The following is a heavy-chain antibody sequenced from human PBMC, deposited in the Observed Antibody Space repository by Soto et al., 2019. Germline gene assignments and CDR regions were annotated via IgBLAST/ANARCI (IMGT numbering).Heavy chain of an antibody. CDR1: GVGFGYFG. D-gene: IGHD3-16*01. J-gene: IGHJ4*02. Sequence: GGSLRHCCAASGVGFGYFGMRWVRQAPGQGLEWVSSISGSGGSTYYADSVRGRFTISRDNSKNTLYLQMNSLRAEDTAVYYCAKEGGHKGQFRVFGYWGQGTLVTVSS. CDR2: ISGSGGST. CDR3: AKEGGHKGQFRVFGY. V-gene: IGHV3-23*01.